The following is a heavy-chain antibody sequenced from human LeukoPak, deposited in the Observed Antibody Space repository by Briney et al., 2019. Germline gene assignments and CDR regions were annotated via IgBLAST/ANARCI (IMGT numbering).Heavy chain of an antibody. D-gene: IGHD6-13*01. V-gene: IGHV1-3*01. CDR3: ARNIAAAGTRAGGYYYYYGMDV. CDR2: INAGNGNT. Sequence: ASVKVSCKASGYTFTSYAMHWVRQAPGQRLEWMGWINAGNGNTKYSQKFQGRVTITRDTSASTAYTELSSLRSEDTAVYYCARNIAAAGTRAGGYYYYYGMDVWGQGTTVTVSS. CDR1: GYTFTSYA. J-gene: IGHJ6*02.